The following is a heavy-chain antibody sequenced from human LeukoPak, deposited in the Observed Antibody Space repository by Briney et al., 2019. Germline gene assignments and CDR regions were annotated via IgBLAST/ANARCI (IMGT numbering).Heavy chain of an antibody. Sequence: GGSLRLSCAASGFTVSSNYMSWVRQAPGKGLEWVSVIYSGGSTYYADSVKGRFTISRDNSKNTLYLQMNSLRAEDTAVYYCAKDLVLLWFGGQNHAFDIWGQGTMVTVSS. J-gene: IGHJ3*02. D-gene: IGHD3-10*01. V-gene: IGHV3-66*01. CDR3: AKDLVLLWFGGQNHAFDI. CDR1: GFTVSSNY. CDR2: IYSGGST.